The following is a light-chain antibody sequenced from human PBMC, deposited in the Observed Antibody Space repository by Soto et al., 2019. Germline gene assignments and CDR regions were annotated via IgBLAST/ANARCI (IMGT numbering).Light chain of an antibody. J-gene: IGKJ1*01. CDR2: GAS. V-gene: IGKV3-15*01. CDR3: HQFGYSPRT. Sequence: IVMTQSPSTLSVSPWERSTLSFMASQSISSKLAWYQQKPGRAPRLLIYGASTRATGIPVRFSGSGSGTDFTLAIRRLEPEDFAVYYCHQFGYSPRTFGQGTKVDIK. CDR1: QSISSK.